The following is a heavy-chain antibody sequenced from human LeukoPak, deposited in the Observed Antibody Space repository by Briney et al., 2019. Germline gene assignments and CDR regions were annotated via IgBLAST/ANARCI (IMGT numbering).Heavy chain of an antibody. V-gene: IGHV1-69*05. CDR2: IIPIFGTA. CDR3: ARGERGYSYGFDY. CDR1: GGTFSSYA. D-gene: IGHD5-18*01. Sequence: SVKVSCKASGGTFSSYAISWVRQAPGQGLEWMGGIIPIFGTANYAQKFQGRVTITTDESTSTAYMELSSLRSEDTAVYYCARGERGYSYGFDYWGQGTLVTVSS. J-gene: IGHJ4*02.